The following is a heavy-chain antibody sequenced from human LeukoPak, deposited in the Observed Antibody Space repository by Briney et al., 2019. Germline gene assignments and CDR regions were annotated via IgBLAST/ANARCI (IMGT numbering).Heavy chain of an antibody. Sequence: ASVKVSCKASGGTFSSYAISWVRQAPGQGLEWMGRIIPILGIANYAQKFQGRVTITADKSTSTAYMELSSLRSEDTAVYYCARANRGGFWYFDLWGRGTLVTVSS. J-gene: IGHJ2*01. CDR3: ARANRGGFWYFDL. CDR2: IIPILGIA. D-gene: IGHD2/OR15-2a*01. CDR1: GGTFSSYA. V-gene: IGHV1-69*04.